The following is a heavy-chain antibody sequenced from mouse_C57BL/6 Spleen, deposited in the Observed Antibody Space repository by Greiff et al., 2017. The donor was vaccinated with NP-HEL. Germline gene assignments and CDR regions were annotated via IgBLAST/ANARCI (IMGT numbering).Heavy chain of an antibody. Sequence: QVQLQQSGAELVKPGASVKLSCKASGYTFTSYWMHWVKQRPGQGLEWIGMIHPNSGSTNYNEKFKSKATLTVDKSSSTAYMQLSSLTSEDSAVYYCARDLSYAMDYWGQGTSVTVSS. J-gene: IGHJ4*01. CDR3: ARDLSYAMDY. V-gene: IGHV1-64*01. CDR2: IHPNSGST. CDR1: GYTFTSYW.